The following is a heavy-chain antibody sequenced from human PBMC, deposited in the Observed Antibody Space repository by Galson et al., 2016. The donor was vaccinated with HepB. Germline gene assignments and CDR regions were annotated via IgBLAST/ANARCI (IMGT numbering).Heavy chain of an antibody. CDR3: ARVISQVVIIDY. V-gene: IGHV3-21*01. D-gene: IGHD2-2*01. CDR2: ISSSGSHT. CDR1: GFPFSRYS. Sequence: SLRLSCAASGFPFSRYSMNWVRQAPGKGLEWVSSISSSGSHTYFADSVKGRFTISRDNAKNSLYLQMNSLRAEDTAVYYCARVISQVVIIDYWGQGTLVTGSS. J-gene: IGHJ4*02.